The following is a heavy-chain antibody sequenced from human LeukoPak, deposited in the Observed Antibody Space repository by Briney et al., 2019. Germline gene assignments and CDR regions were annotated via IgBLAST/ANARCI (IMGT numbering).Heavy chain of an antibody. D-gene: IGHD3-9*01. CDR2: IKQDGREK. Sequence: PGGSVRLSCAASGFTLSSYWMSWVRQAPGKGLEWVANIKQDGREKYYVDSVKGRFTISRDNAKNSLYLQMNSLRAEDTAVYYCARGDWYLLLFDYWGQGTLVTVSS. J-gene: IGHJ4*02. CDR3: ARGDWYLLLFDY. V-gene: IGHV3-7*01. CDR1: GFTLSSYW.